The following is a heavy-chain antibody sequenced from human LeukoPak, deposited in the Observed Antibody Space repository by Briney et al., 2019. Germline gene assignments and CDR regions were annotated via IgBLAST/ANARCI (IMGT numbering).Heavy chain of an antibody. V-gene: IGHV3-33*01. J-gene: IGHJ4*02. Sequence: HPGRSLRLSCAASGFTFSSYGMHWVRQAPGKGLEWVAVIWYDGSNKYYADSVKGRFTISRDNSKNTLYLQMNSLRAEDTAVYYCAREGCSSTSCWGFFDYWGQGTLVTVSS. D-gene: IGHD2-2*01. CDR2: IWYDGSNK. CDR3: AREGCSSTSCWGFFDY. CDR1: GFTFSSYG.